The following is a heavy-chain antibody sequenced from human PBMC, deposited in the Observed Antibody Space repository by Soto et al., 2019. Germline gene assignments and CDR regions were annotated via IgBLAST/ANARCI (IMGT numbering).Heavy chain of an antibody. Sequence: QVQLQESGPGLVKPSQTLSLTCTVSGGSIGSGNYYWSWMRQPPGKGLEWIGDIYYSGSTYYNPSLKSRVTISVDPSKNQFSLKLTSVTAADTAVYYCARGKSGLDCSGGSCYSYYGMDVWGQGTTVTVSS. V-gene: IGHV4-30-4*01. CDR2: IYYSGST. J-gene: IGHJ6*02. D-gene: IGHD2-15*01. CDR1: GGSIGSGNYY. CDR3: ARGKSGLDCSGGSCYSYYGMDV.